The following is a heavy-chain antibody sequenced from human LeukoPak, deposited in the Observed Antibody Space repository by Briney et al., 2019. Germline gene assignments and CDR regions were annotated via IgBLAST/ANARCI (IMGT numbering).Heavy chain of an antibody. CDR1: GYTLNNFA. CDR3: ARVVGSLSMVRGVMDY. J-gene: IGHJ4*02. Sequence: ASVKVSCRASGYTLNNFAISWVRQAPGQGLEWVGWISAHTGLTNYARNLQDRVSVTTDTSTNTTYMELRSLKSDDTAVYYCARVVGSLSMVRGVMDYWGQGTLVTVSS. D-gene: IGHD3-10*01. V-gene: IGHV1-18*01. CDR2: ISAHTGLT.